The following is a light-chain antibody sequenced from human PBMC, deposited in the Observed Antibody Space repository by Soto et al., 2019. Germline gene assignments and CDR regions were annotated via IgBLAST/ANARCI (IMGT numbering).Light chain of an antibody. CDR1: SSDVGGYNY. V-gene: IGLV2-8*01. CDR3: SSFAGNNNLV. Sequence: QSALTQPPSASGSPGQSVTISCTGTSSDVGGYNYVSWYQQHPGKAPKLMISEVSKRPSGVPDRFSGSKSGNTASLTVSGPQAEDEDDYYCSSFAGNNNLVFGGGTKLTVL. J-gene: IGLJ2*01. CDR2: EVS.